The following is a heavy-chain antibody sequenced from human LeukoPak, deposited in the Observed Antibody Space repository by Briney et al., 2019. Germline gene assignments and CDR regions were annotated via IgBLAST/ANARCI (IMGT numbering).Heavy chain of an antibody. CDR3: ARDQWGGDYIHDAFDI. J-gene: IGHJ3*02. D-gene: IGHD2-21*02. CDR2: IYTSGRT. V-gene: IGHV4-4*07. CDR1: GGSISSYY. Sequence: SETLSLTCTVSGGSISSYYWSWIRQPAGKGLEWIGRIYTSGRTYYNPSLKSRVTISVDMSENQFSLKLSSVAAADTAVYYCARDQWGGDYIHDAFDIWGQGTMVTVSS.